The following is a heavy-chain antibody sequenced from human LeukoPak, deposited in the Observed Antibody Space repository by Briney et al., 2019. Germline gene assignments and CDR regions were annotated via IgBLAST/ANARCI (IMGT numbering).Heavy chain of an antibody. J-gene: IGHJ5*02. CDR2: INHSGST. D-gene: IGHD3-3*01. CDR3: ARDGNIWSGLSGRNWFDP. V-gene: IGHV4-39*07. Sequence: PSETLSLTCTVSGGSISSSSYYWGWIRQPPGKGLEWIGEINHSGSTNYNPSLKSRVTISGDTSNNQFSLRLSSVTAADTAVYYCARDGNIWSGLSGRNWFDPWGQGTLVTVSS. CDR1: GGSISSSSYY.